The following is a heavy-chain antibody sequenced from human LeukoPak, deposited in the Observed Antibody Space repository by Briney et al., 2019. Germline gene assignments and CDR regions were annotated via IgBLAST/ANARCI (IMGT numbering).Heavy chain of an antibody. CDR1: GYTFTSYY. J-gene: IGHJ4*02. D-gene: IGHD4-23*01. CDR3: ARDDYGGNSFVDY. CDR2: INPSGGST. Sequence: ASVKVSCKASGYTFTSYYMHWVRQAPGQGLEWMGIINPSGGSTSYAQKFQGRVTMTRDMSTSTVHMELSSLRSEDTAVYYCARDDYGGNSFVDYWGQGTLVTVSS. V-gene: IGHV1-46*01.